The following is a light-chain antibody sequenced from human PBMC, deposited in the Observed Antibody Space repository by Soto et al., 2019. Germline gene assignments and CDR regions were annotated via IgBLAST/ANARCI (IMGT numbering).Light chain of an antibody. CDR1: QSVSSSY. CDR2: GAS. CDR3: QPYCSSPWT. Sequence: EIVLTQSPGTLSLSPGERATLSCSASQSVSSSYLAGYQQKPGQAPSLLIYGASSRATGIPDRFSGSGSGTDFTLTISRLEPEDFAVYYCQPYCSSPWTFGQGTKVEIK. V-gene: IGKV3-20*01. J-gene: IGKJ1*01.